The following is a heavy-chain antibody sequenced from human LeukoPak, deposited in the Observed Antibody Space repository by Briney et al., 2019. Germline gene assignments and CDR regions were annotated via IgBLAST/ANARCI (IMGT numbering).Heavy chain of an antibody. D-gene: IGHD1-26*01. Sequence: GGSLTLSCAASGFTFSSYNMNWVRQAPGKGLEWVSSISSSSRYINHADALKGRFTVSRDNAKNSLYLHMSSLRAEDTAVFYCVRARGNYYPFDYWGQGTLVTVSS. CDR3: VRARGNYYPFDY. CDR2: ISSSSRYI. CDR1: GFTFSSYN. J-gene: IGHJ4*02. V-gene: IGHV3-21*01.